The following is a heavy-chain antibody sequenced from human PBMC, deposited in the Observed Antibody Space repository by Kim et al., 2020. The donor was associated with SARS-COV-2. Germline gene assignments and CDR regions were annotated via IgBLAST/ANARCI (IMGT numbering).Heavy chain of an antibody. CDR1: GFTFSNAW. Sequence: GGSLRLSCAASGFTFSNAWMSWVRQAPGKGLEWVGRIKSKTDGGPTDYAAPVKGRFTISRDDSKNTLYLQMNSLKTEDTAVYYCTTYTPYTIFGVVIHYYYGMDVWGQGTTVTVSS. J-gene: IGHJ6*02. CDR3: TTYTPYTIFGVVIHYYYGMDV. D-gene: IGHD3-3*01. V-gene: IGHV3-15*01. CDR2: IKSKTDGGPT.